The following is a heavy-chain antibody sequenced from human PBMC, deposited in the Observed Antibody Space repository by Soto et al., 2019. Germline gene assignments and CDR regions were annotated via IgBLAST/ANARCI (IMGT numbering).Heavy chain of an antibody. J-gene: IGHJ6*03. D-gene: IGHD6-19*01. CDR3: ARGRYVAVANGVDYYYYIDV. CDR1: GGSSSRDY. Sequence: SETLSLTCTVSGGSSSRDYWNWIRQPPGKGLEWIGYIYYSGSTNYNSSLKGRVTISLDTSKKQFFMNLSSVTAADTAVYYCARGRYVAVANGVDYYYYIDVWGKGTTVTVSS. CDR2: IYYSGST. V-gene: IGHV4-59*01.